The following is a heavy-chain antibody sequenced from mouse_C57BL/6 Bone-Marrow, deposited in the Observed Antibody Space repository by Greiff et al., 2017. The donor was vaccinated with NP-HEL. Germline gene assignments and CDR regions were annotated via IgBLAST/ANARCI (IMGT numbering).Heavy chain of an antibody. CDR1: GYTFTSYT. J-gene: IGHJ2*01. D-gene: IGHD1-1*01. V-gene: IGHV1-4*01. CDR2: INPSSGYT. CDR3: ASPPTTDY. Sequence: VQLHQSGAELARPGASVKMSCKASGYTFTSYTMHWVKQRPGQGLEWIGYINPSSGYTKYNQKFKDKATLTADKSSSTAYMQLSSLTSEDSAVYYCASPPTTDYWGQGTTLTVSS.